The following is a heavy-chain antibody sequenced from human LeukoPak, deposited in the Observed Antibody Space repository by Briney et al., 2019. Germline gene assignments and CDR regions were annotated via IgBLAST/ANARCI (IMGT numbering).Heavy chain of an antibody. Sequence: GESLKISCRGSGYNFTSYWIGWVRQMPGKGLEWMGIIYPGDSDTRYRPSFQGQVTISADKSISTAYLQWSSLKASDTAMYYCARQWELGYWYFDLWGRGTLVTVSS. J-gene: IGHJ2*01. CDR2: IYPGDSDT. CDR3: ARQWELGYWYFDL. CDR1: GYNFTSYW. D-gene: IGHD1-26*01. V-gene: IGHV5-51*01.